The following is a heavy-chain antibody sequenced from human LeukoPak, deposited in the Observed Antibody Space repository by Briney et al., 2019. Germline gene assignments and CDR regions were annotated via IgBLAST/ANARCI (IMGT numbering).Heavy chain of an antibody. Sequence: ASVKVSCKASGYTFTGYYMHWVRQAPGQGLEWMGWINPNSGGTNYAQKFQGRVTMTRDTSISTAYMELSRLRSDDTAVYYCARWVERDIVVVPAAIHAFDIRGQGTMVTVSS. V-gene: IGHV1-2*02. D-gene: IGHD2-2*02. J-gene: IGHJ3*02. CDR1: GYTFTGYY. CDR2: INPNSGGT. CDR3: ARWVERDIVVVPAAIHAFDI.